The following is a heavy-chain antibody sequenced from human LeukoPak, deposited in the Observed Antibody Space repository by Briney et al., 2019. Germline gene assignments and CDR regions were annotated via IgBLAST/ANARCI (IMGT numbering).Heavy chain of an antibody. V-gene: IGHV4-34*01. D-gene: IGHD3-10*01. CDR1: GGSFSGYY. CDR3: VGEEYGTGSYYKSSD. CDR2: MYYTGSYTGTT. J-gene: IGHJ4*02. Sequence: SETLSLTCAVYGGSFSGYYWSWIRQPPGKGLEWIGSMYYTGSYTGTTYYNPSLESRVTVSVDTSKNLCSLKLTSVTAADTAVYYCVGEEYGTGSYYKSSDWGQGTLVTVSS.